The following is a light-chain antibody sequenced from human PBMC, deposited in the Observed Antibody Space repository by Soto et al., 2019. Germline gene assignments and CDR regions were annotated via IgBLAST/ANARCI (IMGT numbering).Light chain of an antibody. CDR3: QHYNSYSEA. J-gene: IGKJ5*01. CDR2: KAS. V-gene: IGKV1-5*03. CDR1: QTISSL. Sequence: DIQMTQSPSTLSGSVGDRVTITCRASQTISSLLACYQQKPGKAPKLLIYKASTLKSGVPSRFSGSGSGTEFTLTISSLQPDDFATYYCQHYNSYSEAFGQGTRLEIK.